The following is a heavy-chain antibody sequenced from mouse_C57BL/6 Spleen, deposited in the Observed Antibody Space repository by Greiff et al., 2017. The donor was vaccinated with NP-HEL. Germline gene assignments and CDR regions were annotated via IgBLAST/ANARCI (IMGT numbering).Heavy chain of an antibody. CDR1: GYTFTDYE. D-gene: IGHD1-1*01. Sequence: QVQLQQSGAELVRPGASVTLSCKASGYTFTDYEMHWVKQTPVHGLEWIGAIDPETGGTAYNQKFKGKAILTADKSSSTAYMELRSLTSEDSAVYYYTRGIYYGSSVFAYWGQGTLVTVSA. CDR3: TRGIYYGSSVFAY. CDR2: IDPETGGT. J-gene: IGHJ3*01. V-gene: IGHV1-15*01.